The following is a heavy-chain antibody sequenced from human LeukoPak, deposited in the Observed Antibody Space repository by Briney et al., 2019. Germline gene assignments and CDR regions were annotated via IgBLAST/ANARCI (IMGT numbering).Heavy chain of an antibody. CDR2: ISSSSSTI. V-gene: IGHV3-48*01. CDR3: AITIPFGY. Sequence: GGSLRLSCAASGFTFSSYSMNWVRQAPGKGLEWVSYISSSSSTIYYADSVKGRFTISRDNAKNSLYLQMNRLKAEDTALFYCAITIPFGYWGQGTLVTVSS. CDR1: GFTFSSYS. D-gene: IGHD3-9*01. J-gene: IGHJ4*02.